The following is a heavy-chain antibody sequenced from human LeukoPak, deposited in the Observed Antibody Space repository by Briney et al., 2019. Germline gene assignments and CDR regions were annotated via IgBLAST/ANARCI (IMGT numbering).Heavy chain of an antibody. D-gene: IGHD5-12*01. CDR1: GGSISSGGYY. CDR3: ARDNEPYSGNWFDP. J-gene: IGHJ5*02. CDR2: IYHSGST. Sequence: SETLSLTCTVSGGSISSGGYYWSWIRQPPGKGLEWIGYIYHSGSTYYNPSLKGRVTISVDRSKNQFSLKLSSVTAADTAVYYCARDNEPYSGNWFDPWGQGTLVTVSS. V-gene: IGHV4-30-2*01.